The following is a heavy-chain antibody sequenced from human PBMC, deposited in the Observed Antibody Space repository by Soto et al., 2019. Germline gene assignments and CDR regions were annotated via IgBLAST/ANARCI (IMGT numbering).Heavy chain of an antibody. D-gene: IGHD6-19*01. CDR1: GGSISSYY. CDR2: IYYSGST. Sequence: PXATLALTFTVSGGSISSYYWSWIRQPPGKGLEWIGYIYYSGSTNYNPSLKSRVTISVDTSKNQFSLKLSSVTAADTAVYYCARRESGWLRGDWLDPWGQGTLVTVSS. J-gene: IGHJ5*02. V-gene: IGHV4-59*01. CDR3: ARRESGWLRGDWLDP.